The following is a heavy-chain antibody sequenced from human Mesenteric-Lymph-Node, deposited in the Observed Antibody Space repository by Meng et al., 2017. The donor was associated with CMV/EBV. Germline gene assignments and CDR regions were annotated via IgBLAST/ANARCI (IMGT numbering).Heavy chain of an antibody. Sequence: GSLRLSCTVSGASISTYYWTWIRQPPGKGLEWIGYFYYTGYTNYNPSLKSRVTISVDTSKDQFSLKLSSVTAADTAVYYCASFGSGRGRLDAFDIWGQGTMVTVSS. CDR3: ASFGSGRGRLDAFDI. J-gene: IGHJ3*02. V-gene: IGHV4-59*01. CDR1: GASISTYY. D-gene: IGHD3-10*01. CDR2: FYYTGYT.